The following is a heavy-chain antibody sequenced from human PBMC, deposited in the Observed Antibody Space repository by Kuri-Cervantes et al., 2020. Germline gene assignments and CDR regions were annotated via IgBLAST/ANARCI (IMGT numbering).Heavy chain of an antibody. V-gene: IGHV3-48*03. CDR1: GFTFSSYE. CDR2: ISSSGSTT. Sequence: GESLKISCAASGFTFSSYEMNWVRQAPGKGLEWVSYISSSGSTTYCADSVKGRFTISRDNAKNKLYLQMNSLRAEDTAVYYCARGSQWSTATASDYWGQGTLVTVSS. D-gene: IGHD2-15*01. J-gene: IGHJ4*02. CDR3: ARGSQWSTATASDY.